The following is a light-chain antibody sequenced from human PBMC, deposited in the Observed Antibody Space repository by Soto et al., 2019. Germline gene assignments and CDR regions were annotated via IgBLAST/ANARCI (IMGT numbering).Light chain of an antibody. CDR1: QTFSSH. Sequence: EIVLTQSPATLSLSPGERATLSCRASQTFSSHLAWYQQKPGQAPRLLIYDASSRATGIPDRFSGSGSGTAFTLTISRLEPEDFAVYYCQQYGSSPLTFGPGTKVDIK. CDR2: DAS. V-gene: IGKV3-20*01. J-gene: IGKJ3*01. CDR3: QQYGSSPLT.